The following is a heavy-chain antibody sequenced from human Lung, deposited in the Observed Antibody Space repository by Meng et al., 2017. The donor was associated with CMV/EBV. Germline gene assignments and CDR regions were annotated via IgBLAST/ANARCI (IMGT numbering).Heavy chain of an antibody. V-gene: IGHV4-39*01. CDR1: GGSISSSSYY. Sequence: HLHLQGSGPGLVKPSETLSLTCTVSGGSISSSSYYWAWIRQPPGEGLEWIGSVVYSGTTYYTSSLKSRVSISVDTSKNQFSLKLSSVTAADTAVYYCARHHHSPTFDYWGQGTLVTVSS. CDR3: ARHHHSPTFDY. D-gene: IGHD1-14*01. CDR2: VVYSGTT. J-gene: IGHJ4*02.